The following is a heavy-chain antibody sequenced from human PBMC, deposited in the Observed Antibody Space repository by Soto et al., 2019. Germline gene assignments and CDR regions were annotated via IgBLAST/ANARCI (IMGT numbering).Heavy chain of an antibody. Sequence: QVQLVESGGNLVQPGGSLRLSCVASGFSFKDYYMTWFRQAPGKGLEFVSYISGSGSDPTYADSVKGRFTISRDNAKNPLYLQMNNLRAEGTAVYYCARPTRFPGDWGQGPLVTVSS. CDR2: ISGSGSDP. D-gene: IGHD3-16*01. CDR3: ARPTRFPGD. V-gene: IGHV3-11*05. J-gene: IGHJ4*02. CDR1: GFSFKDYY.